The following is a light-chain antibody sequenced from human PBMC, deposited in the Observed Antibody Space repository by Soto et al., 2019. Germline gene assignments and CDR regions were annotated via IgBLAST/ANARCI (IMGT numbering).Light chain of an antibody. CDR2: DAS. CDR3: QQDDKLPLT. J-gene: IGKJ4*01. CDR1: QDISNY. Sequence: DIQMTQSPSSLSASVGDRVTITCQASQDISNYLNWYQQKPGKAPKLLIYDASNLETGVPSRFSGSGSGTDFTFTISSLQPEDIATYYCQQDDKLPLTFGGGTKV. V-gene: IGKV1-33*01.